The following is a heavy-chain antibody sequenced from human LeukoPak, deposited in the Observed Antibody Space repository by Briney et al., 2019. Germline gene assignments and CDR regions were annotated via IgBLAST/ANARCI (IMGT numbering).Heavy chain of an antibody. CDR1: GFTFSNAW. CDR3: ARDLVGGKNWNRNWFDP. J-gene: IGHJ5*02. CDR2: ISYDGSNK. V-gene: IGHV3-30*03. Sequence: PGGSLRLSCAASGFTFSNAWMSWVRQAPGKGLEWVAVISYDGSNKYYADSVKGRFTISRDNSKNTLYLQMNSLRAEDTAVYYCARDLVGGKNWNRNWFDPWGQGTLVTVSS. D-gene: IGHD1-1*01.